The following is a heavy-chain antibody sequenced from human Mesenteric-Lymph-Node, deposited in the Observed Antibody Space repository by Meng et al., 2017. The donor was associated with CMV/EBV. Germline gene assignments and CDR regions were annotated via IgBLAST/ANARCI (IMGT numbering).Heavy chain of an antibody. CDR2: IYYSGST. V-gene: IGHV4-31*03. J-gene: IGHJ6*02. D-gene: IGHD3-10*01. Sequence: LRLSCTVSGGSISSGGYYWSWIRQHPGKGLEWIGYIYYSGSTYYNPSLKSRVTISVDTSKNQFSLKLSSVTAADTAVYYCASLSMVRGVIPSGDVWGQGTTVTVSS. CDR3: ASLSMVRGVIPSGDV. CDR1: GGSISSGGYY.